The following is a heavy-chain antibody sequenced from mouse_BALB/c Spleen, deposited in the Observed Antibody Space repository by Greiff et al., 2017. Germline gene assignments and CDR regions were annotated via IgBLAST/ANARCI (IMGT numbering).Heavy chain of an antibody. CDR3: ARIIRQGYAMDY. D-gene: IGHD2-12*01. Sequence: QVQLKESGPGLVQPSQSLSITCTVSGFSLTSYGVHWVRQSPGKGLEWLGVIWSGGSTDYNAAFISRLSISKDNSKSQVFFKMNSLQANDTAIYYCARIIRQGYAMDYWGQGTSVTVSS. J-gene: IGHJ4*01. V-gene: IGHV2-2*02. CDR1: GFSLTSYG. CDR2: IWSGGST.